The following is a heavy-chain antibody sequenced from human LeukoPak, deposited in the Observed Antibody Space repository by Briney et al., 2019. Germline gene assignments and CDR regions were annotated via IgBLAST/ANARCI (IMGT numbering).Heavy chain of an antibody. CDR3: AKVVLMYSYDTSGFLDY. CDR1: EVKFSSYT. CDR2: ISGSGGST. D-gene: IGHD3-22*01. V-gene: IGHV3-23*01. Sequence: PGPSLVLPCVASEVKFSSYTMNRVRQASVKVLQSVSGISGSGGSTYYADSVKGRFAISRDNSKDTLYLQMNSLRAEDTAVYYCAKVVLMYSYDTSGFLDYWGQGTLVTVYS. J-gene: IGHJ4*02.